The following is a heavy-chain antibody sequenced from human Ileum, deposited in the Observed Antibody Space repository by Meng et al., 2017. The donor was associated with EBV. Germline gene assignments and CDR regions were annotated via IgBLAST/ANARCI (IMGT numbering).Heavy chain of an antibody. D-gene: IGHD4-23*01. J-gene: IGHJ5*02. CDR3: ARYGRCNGNSFYCFDP. CDR2: IDQSGYT. V-gene: IGHV4-34*01. CDR1: GGSFNDYY. Sequence: QVPLQQWGTGLLKPSETRSPTCAVYGGSFNDYYWTWLPQPPGKGLEWIGEIDQSGYTKFNPSLSSRATISRDTSNNQFSLRLNSVTAADTALYYCARYGRCNGNSFYCFDPWGQGTLVTVSS.